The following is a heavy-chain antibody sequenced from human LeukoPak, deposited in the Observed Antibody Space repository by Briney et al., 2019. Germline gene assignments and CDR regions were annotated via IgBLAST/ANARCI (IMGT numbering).Heavy chain of an antibody. CDR3: ARGAEYSGYDPDYFDY. CDR2: ISPDGGGK. CDR1: GFTFSSYY. V-gene: IGHV3-7*02. Sequence: GGSLRLSCAASGFTFSSYYMSWVRQAPGKGLEWVGNISPDGGGKSYVDSMKGRFTISRDNAKNSLYLQMNSLRAEDTAVYYCARGAEYSGYDPDYFDYWGQGTLVTVSS. J-gene: IGHJ4*02. D-gene: IGHD5-12*01.